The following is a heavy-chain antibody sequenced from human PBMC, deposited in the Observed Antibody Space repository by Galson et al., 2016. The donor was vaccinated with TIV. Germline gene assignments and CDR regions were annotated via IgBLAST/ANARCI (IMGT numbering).Heavy chain of an antibody. CDR1: GFTFRSYS. CDR3: ATESPGPDWKGY. Sequence: SLRLSCAASGFTFRSYSMNWVRQAPGKGLEWVSSISGDSNYIYYADSVKGRFTIPRDSAENSLYLQMSRLRAEDTAVYYCATESPGPDWKGYRGQGALVTVSS. CDR2: ISGDSNYI. V-gene: IGHV3-21*04. D-gene: IGHD1-1*01. J-gene: IGHJ4*02.